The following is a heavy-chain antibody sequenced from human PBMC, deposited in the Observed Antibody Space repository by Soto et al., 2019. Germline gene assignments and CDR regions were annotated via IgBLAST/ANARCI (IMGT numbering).Heavy chain of an antibody. CDR3: ARAGVESIPIFGVVAPYGMDV. CDR1: GGSFIGYY. Sequence: AETLSLTCAVYGGSFIGYYCSFIRQAPGKWLEWIGEINHSGSTNYNPSLKSRVTISVDTSKNQFSLKLSSVTAADTAVYYCARAGVESIPIFGVVAPYGMDVWGQGTTVTVSS. J-gene: IGHJ6*02. CDR2: INHSGST. V-gene: IGHV4-34*01. D-gene: IGHD3-3*01.